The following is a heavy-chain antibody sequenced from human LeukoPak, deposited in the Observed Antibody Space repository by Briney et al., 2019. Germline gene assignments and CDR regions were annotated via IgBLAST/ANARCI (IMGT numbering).Heavy chain of an antibody. CDR1: GGSISSYY. J-gene: IGHJ6*02. V-gene: IGHV4-59*08. CDR3: ARHGGYSFRYYYYGMDV. CDR2: IYYSGST. Sequence: TSETLSLTCTVSGGSISSYYWSWIRQPPGKGLEWIGYIYYSGSTNYNPSLKSRVTISVDTSKNQFSLKLSSVTAADTAVYYCARHGGYSFRYYYYGMDVWGQGTTVTVSS. D-gene: IGHD5-18*01.